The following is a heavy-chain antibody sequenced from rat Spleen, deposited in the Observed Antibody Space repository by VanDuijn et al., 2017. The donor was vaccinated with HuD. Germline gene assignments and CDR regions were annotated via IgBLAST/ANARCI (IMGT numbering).Heavy chain of an antibody. J-gene: IGHJ2*01. CDR1: GFTFSNFP. D-gene: IGHD1-4*01. V-gene: IGHV5-46*01. CDR3: TRVDYPGIAHYFDY. Sequence: EVQLVESGGALVQPGRSMKLSCAASGFTFSNFPLAWVRQAPTKGLEWVATISTSGAGTYYRDSVKGRFTISRDNAKNTLCLQMNSLRSEDTATYYCTRVDYPGIAHYFDYWGQGVMVTVSS. CDR2: ISTSGAGT.